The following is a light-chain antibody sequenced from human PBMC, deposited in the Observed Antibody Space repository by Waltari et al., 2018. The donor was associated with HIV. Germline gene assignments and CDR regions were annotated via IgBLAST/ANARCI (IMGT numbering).Light chain of an antibody. V-gene: IGKV3-11*01. J-gene: IGKJ1*01. CDR1: QSVSSY. CDR2: DAS. Sequence: EIVLTQSPATLYLSPGERATLSCRASQSVSSYLAWYQQKPGQAPRLLIYDASNRATGIPARFSGCGSGTDFTLTISSLEPEDFAVYYCQQRTNSRTFGQGTKVEIK. CDR3: QQRTNSRT.